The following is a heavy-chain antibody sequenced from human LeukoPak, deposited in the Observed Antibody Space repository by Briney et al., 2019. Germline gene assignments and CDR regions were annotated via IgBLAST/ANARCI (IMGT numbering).Heavy chain of an antibody. J-gene: IGHJ4*02. Sequence: GGSLRLSCAASGFTFSSYEMNWVRQAPGKGLEWVSSISGAGSDTIYADFVEGRFIISRDNSESTLYLQMNNLGADDTALYYCAKDMAQWVVGSLDDWGQGTLVSVSS. CDR1: GFTFSSYE. D-gene: IGHD6-19*01. CDR3: AKDMAQWVVGSLDD. V-gene: IGHV3-23*01. CDR2: ISGAGSDT.